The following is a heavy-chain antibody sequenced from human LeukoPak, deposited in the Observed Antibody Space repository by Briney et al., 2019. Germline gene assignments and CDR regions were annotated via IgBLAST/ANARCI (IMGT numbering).Heavy chain of an antibody. CDR3: ARRGPFFDY. J-gene: IGHJ4*02. CDR1: GFTFSNYE. V-gene: IGHV3-48*03. D-gene: IGHD3-10*01. CDR2: ISSSGSTI. Sequence: GGSLRLSCAASGFTFSNYEMNWVRQAPGKGLKWVSYISSSGSTIYYADSVKGRFTISRDNAKNSLYLQMNSLRAEDTSIYYCARRGPFFDYWGQGILVTVSS.